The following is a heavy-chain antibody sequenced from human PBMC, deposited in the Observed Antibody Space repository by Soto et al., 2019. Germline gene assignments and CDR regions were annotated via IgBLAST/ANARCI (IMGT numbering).Heavy chain of an antibody. Sequence: GGSLRLSCAASGFTFSSYSMNWVRQAPGKGLEWVSSISSSSSYIYYADSVKGRFTISRDNAKNSLYLQMNSLRAEDTAVYYCARDRGWSSGWETDAFDIWGQGTMVTVSS. CDR2: ISSSSSYI. D-gene: IGHD6-19*01. CDR1: GFTFSSYS. V-gene: IGHV3-21*01. CDR3: ARDRGWSSGWETDAFDI. J-gene: IGHJ3*02.